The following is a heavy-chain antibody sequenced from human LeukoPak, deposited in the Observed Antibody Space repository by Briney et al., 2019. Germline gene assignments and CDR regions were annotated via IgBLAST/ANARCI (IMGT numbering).Heavy chain of an antibody. CDR1: GYTFTSYY. CDR3: AGLYYYDSSGYAFDI. V-gene: IGHV1-46*01. Sequence: GASVKVSCKASGYTFTSYYMHWVRQAPGQGLEWMGIINPSGGSTSYAQKFQGRVTMTRDTSTSTVYMELSSLRSEDTAVYYCAGLYYYDSSGYAFDIWGQGTMVTVSS. CDR2: INPSGGST. J-gene: IGHJ3*02. D-gene: IGHD3-22*01.